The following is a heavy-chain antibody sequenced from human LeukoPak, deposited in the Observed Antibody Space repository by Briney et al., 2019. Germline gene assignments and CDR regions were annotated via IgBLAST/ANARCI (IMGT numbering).Heavy chain of an antibody. Sequence: GGSLRLSCAASGFTFSSYSMNWVRQAPGKGLEWVSFISSSRSYIYYADSVKGRFTISRDNAKNSLYLQMNSLRAEDTAVYYCARFIAAPYYFDYWGQGTLVTVSS. CDR1: GFTFSSYS. D-gene: IGHD6-13*01. CDR2: ISSSRSYI. J-gene: IGHJ4*02. V-gene: IGHV3-21*01. CDR3: ARFIAAPYYFDY.